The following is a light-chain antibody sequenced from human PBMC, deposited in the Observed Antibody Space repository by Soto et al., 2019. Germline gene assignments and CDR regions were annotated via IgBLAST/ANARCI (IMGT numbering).Light chain of an antibody. J-gene: IGKJ2*01. V-gene: IGKV3-15*01. Sequence: VVLTQSPGTLSVSPGEGVTLSCRASQSVGNSMAWYQQKPGQAPRLLSFGASTRVTGIPARFSGSGSGTEFTLTITSLQSDDFAVYYCQQYNNWPEYTFGPGTKLEIK. CDR2: GAS. CDR1: QSVGNS. CDR3: QQYNNWPEYT.